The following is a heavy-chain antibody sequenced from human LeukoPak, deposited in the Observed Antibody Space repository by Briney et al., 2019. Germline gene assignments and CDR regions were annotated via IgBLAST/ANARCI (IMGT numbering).Heavy chain of an antibody. V-gene: IGHV3-23*01. CDR2: ISGSGGST. CDR1: GFTFSSYA. D-gene: IGHD3-10*01. CDR3: AKGLTYYYGSGSYSGLDY. J-gene: IGHJ4*02. Sequence: HTGGSLRLSCAASGFTFSSYAMSWVRQAPGKGLEWVSAISGSGGSTYYADSVKGRFTISRDNSKNTLYLQMNSLRAEDTAVYYCAKGLTYYYGSGSYSGLDYWGQGTLVTVSS.